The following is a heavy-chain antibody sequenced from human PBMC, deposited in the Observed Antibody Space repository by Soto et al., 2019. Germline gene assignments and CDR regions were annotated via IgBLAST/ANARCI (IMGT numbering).Heavy chain of an antibody. Sequence: EVQLLESGGDLVQPGGSLRLSCTASGFTFNTYAMSWVRQAPGKGLEWISAISGGGGSTYYADSVKGRFSISRDNSKKTLSLQMNTLRAEDTAVYFCAKAAKSALVASRIDYWGKGTLVTVSS. V-gene: IGHV3-23*01. CDR3: AKAAKSALVASRIDY. CDR1: GFTFNTYA. CDR2: ISGGGGST. J-gene: IGHJ4*02. D-gene: IGHD2-15*01.